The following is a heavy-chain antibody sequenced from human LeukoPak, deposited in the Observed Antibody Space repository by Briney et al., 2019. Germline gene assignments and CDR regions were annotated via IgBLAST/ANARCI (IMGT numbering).Heavy chain of an antibody. CDR2: IIPIFGIA. CDR3: AGDRPHPPNAYFDY. Sequence: ASVKVSCKASGGTFSSYAISWVRQAPGQGLEWMGRIIPIFGIANYAQKFQGRVTITADKSTSTAYMELSSLRSEDTAVYYCAGDRPHPPNAYFDYWGQGTLATVSS. CDR1: GGTFSSYA. J-gene: IGHJ4*02. V-gene: IGHV1-69*04.